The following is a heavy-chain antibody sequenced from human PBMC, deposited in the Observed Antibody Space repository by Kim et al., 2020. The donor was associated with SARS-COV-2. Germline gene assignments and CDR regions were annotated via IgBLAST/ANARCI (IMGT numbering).Heavy chain of an antibody. CDR3: ARTGSKGENWNQGPFDY. Sequence: ASVKVSCKASGYTFTGYYMHWVRQAPGQGLEWMGWINPNSGGTNYAQKFQGRVTMTRDTSISTAYMELSRLRSDDTAVYYCARTGSKGENWNQGPFDYWGQGTLVTVSS. D-gene: IGHD1-1*01. CDR2: INPNSGGT. V-gene: IGHV1-2*02. J-gene: IGHJ4*02. CDR1: GYTFTGYY.